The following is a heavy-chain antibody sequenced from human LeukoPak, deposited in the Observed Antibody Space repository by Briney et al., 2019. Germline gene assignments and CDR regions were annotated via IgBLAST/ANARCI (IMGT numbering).Heavy chain of an antibody. J-gene: IGHJ5*02. D-gene: IGHD2-2*01. CDR1: GYTFTNSY. V-gene: IGHV1-46*01. CDR3: ARRDCSSTSCYHNWFDP. Sequence: ASVKVSCKASGYTFTNSYIHWVRQAPGQVLEWMGIINPSDGSTSYAQKFQGRVTMTRDMSTSTVYMELSSLRSEDTAVCYCARRDCSSTSCYHNWFDPWGQGTLVTVPS. CDR2: INPSDGST.